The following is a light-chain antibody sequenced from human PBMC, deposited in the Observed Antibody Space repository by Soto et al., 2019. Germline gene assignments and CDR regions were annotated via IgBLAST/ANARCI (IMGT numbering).Light chain of an antibody. CDR3: SSYTSSSTLV. V-gene: IGLV2-14*01. Sequence: QSVLTQPASVSGSPGQSITISCTGTSSDVGGYNYVSWYQQHPGKAPKLMIYDVSNRPSGVSNRFSGSKSGNTASLTISGLQAEDEAHYYRSSYTSSSTLVFGTGTQVTVL. J-gene: IGLJ1*01. CDR2: DVS. CDR1: SSDVGGYNY.